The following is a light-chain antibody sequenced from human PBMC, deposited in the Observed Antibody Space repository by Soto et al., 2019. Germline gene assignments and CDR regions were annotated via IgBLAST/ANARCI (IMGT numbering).Light chain of an antibody. CDR2: LGS. Sequence: DIVMTQSPLSLPVTPGEPASISCRSSQSLLHSSGYNYVDWYLQKPGQSPQLLIHLGSTRASGVPDRFSGSGSRTDFTLKIRRVEAEDVGVYYCMQALEAPLTFGGGTRVDIK. V-gene: IGKV2-28*01. CDR3: MQALEAPLT. CDR1: QSLLHSSGYNY. J-gene: IGKJ4*01.